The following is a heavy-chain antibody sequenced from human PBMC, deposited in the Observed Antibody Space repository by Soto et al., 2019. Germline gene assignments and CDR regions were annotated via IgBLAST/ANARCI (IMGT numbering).Heavy chain of an antibody. CDR1: RFTFSSYG. CDR2: ILYDGSNK. J-gene: IGHJ6*02. CDR3: AKVGDSSGAGTDV. V-gene: IGHV3-30*18. Sequence: PGESLRLSCAASRFTFSSYGMHWVRQAPGKGLEWVALILYDGSNKYYADSVKGRFTISRDNSKNTLYLQMHTLRAEDTAVYYCAKVGDSSGAGTDVWGQGTTVTVSS. D-gene: IGHD3-22*01.